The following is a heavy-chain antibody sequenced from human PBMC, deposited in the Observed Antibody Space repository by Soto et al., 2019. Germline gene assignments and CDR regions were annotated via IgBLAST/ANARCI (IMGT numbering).Heavy chain of an antibody. CDR1: GYTFTGYY. CDR3: ARGSYDSSGYHPFDY. CDR2: INPNSGGT. J-gene: IGHJ4*02. D-gene: IGHD3-22*01. V-gene: IGHV1-2*04. Sequence: ASLKVSCKASGYTFTGYYMHWVRQAPGQGLEWMGWINPNSGGTNYAQKFQGWVTMTRDTSISTAYMELSRLRSDDTAVYYCARGSYDSSGYHPFDYWGQGTLVTVSS.